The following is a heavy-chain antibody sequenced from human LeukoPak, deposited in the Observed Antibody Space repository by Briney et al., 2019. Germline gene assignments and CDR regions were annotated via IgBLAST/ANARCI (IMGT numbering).Heavy chain of an antibody. D-gene: IGHD2-21*01. Sequence: KPGGSLRLSCAASGFTFSNAWMSWVRQAPGKGLEWVGRIKSKADGGTTDYAAPVKGRFTISRDDSKNTLYLQMNSLKTEDTAVYYCAVYSPTRTFDYWGQGTLVTVSS. CDR2: IKSKADGGTT. CDR3: AVYSPTRTFDY. J-gene: IGHJ4*02. CDR1: GFTFSNAW. V-gene: IGHV3-15*01.